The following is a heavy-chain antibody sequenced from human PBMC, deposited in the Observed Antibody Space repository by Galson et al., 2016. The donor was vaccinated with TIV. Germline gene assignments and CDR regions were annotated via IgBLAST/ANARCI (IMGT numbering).Heavy chain of an antibody. CDR3: AKTMVRGVIISTYYYGLDV. CDR1: GFTFSSYA. D-gene: IGHD3-10*01. J-gene: IGHJ6*02. V-gene: IGHV3-23*01. Sequence: SLRLSCAASGFTFSSYAMSWVRQAPGKGLEWVSAISGSGGRTYHADSVKGRFTISRDNSKNTLYLQMNRLRAEDTAVYYCAKTMVRGVIISTYYYGLDVWGQGTTATLSS. CDR2: ISGSGGRT.